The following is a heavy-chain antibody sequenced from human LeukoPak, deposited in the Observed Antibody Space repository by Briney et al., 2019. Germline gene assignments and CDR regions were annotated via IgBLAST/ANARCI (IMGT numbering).Heavy chain of an antibody. CDR1: GYTFTGYY. D-gene: IGHD5-18*01. V-gene: IGHV1-69*13. J-gene: IGHJ4*02. Sequence: SVKVSCKASGYTFTGYYMHWVRQAPGQGLEWMGGIIPIFGTANYAQKFQGRVTITADESTSTAYMELSSLRSEDTAVYYCARRGTARGYSYGYFDYWGQGTLVTVSS. CDR3: ARRGTARGYSYGYFDY. CDR2: IIPIFGTA.